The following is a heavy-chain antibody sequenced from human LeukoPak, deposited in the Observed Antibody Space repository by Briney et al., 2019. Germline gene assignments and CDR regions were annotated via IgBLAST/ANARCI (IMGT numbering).Heavy chain of an antibody. CDR1: GGSISSSSYY. CDR3: TRRPTGMDV. J-gene: IGHJ6*02. CDR2: IYYSGST. Sequence: SETLSLTCTVSGGSISSSSYYWGWIRQPPGKGLEWIGTIYYSGSTYYNPSLKSRVTISVDTSKNQFSLKLSSVTAADTAVYFCTRRPTGMDVWGQGTTVTVSS. V-gene: IGHV4-39*01.